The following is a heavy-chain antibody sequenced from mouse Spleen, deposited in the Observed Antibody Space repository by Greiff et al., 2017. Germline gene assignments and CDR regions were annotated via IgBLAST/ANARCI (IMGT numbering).Heavy chain of an antibody. CDR3: TTATTMVATLSYYAMDY. V-gene: IGHV14-4*01. J-gene: IGHJ4*01. D-gene: IGHD1-1*01. Sequence: VQLKQSGAELVRPGASVKLSCTASGFNIKDDYMHWVKQRPEQGLEWIGWIDPENGDTEYASKFQGKATITADTSSNTAYLQLSSLTSEDTAVYYCTTATTMVATLSYYAMDYWGQGTSVTVSS. CDR2: IDPENGDT. CDR1: GFNIKDDY.